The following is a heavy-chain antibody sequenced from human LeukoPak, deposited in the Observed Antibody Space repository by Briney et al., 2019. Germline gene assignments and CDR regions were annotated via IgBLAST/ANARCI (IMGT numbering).Heavy chain of an antibody. V-gene: IGHV3-15*01. J-gene: IGHJ6*02. CDR1: GFTFSNAW. CDR3: TTDLFYYYYYGMDV. CDR2: IKSKTDGGTT. Sequence: GGSLRLSCAASGFTFSNAWMSWVRQAPGKGLEGVGRIKSKTDGGTTDYAAPVKGRFTISRDDSKNTLYLQMNSLKTEDTAVYYCTTDLFYYYYYGMDVWGQGTTVTVSS.